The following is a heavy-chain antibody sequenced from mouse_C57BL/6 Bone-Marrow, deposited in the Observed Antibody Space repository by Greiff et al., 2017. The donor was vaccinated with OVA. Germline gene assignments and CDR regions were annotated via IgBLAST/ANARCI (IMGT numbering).Heavy chain of an antibody. CDR2: INYDGSST. CDR3: ARKVATELGYFDV. J-gene: IGHJ1*03. Sequence: EVQLVESEGGLVQPGSSMKLSCTASGFTFSDYYMAWVRQVPEKGLEWVANINYDGSSTYYLDSLKSRFIISRDNAKNILYLQMSSLKSEDTATYYCARKVATELGYFDVWGTGTTVTVSS. CDR1: GFTFSDYY. D-gene: IGHD1-1*01. V-gene: IGHV5-16*01.